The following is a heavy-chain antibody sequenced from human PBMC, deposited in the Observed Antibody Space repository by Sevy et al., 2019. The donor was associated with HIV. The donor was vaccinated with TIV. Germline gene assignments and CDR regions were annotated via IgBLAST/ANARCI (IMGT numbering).Heavy chain of an antibody. CDR3: ARCEADGSYGLDY. V-gene: IGHV4-38-2*01. Sequence: SETLSLTCAVSGYSISSGYYWGWIRQPPGKGLEWIGSIYHSGSTYYNPSLKSRVTISVDTSKNQFSLKLSSVTAADTAVYYCARCEADGSYGLDYWGQGTLVTVSS. J-gene: IGHJ4*02. CDR1: GYSISSGYY. D-gene: IGHD1-26*01. CDR2: IYHSGST.